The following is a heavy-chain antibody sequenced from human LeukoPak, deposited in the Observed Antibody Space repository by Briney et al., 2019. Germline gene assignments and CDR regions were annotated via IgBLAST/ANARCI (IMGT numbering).Heavy chain of an antibody. D-gene: IGHD1-26*01. CDR3: ATGYLWKWEQQLGY. CDR2: FDPEDGET. Sequence: ASVKVSCKVSVYTLTELSMHWVRQALGKGLEWMGGFDPEDGETIYAQKFQGRVTMTEDTSTDTAYMELSSLRSEDTAVYYCATGYLWKWEQQLGYWGQGTLVTVSS. J-gene: IGHJ4*02. V-gene: IGHV1-24*01. CDR1: VYTLTELS.